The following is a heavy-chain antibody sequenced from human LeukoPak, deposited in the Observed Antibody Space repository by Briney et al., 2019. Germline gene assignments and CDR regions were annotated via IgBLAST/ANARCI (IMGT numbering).Heavy chain of an antibody. CDR2: ISSSGSTI. CDR3: AELGITMIGGV. J-gene: IGHJ6*04. Sequence: GGSLRLSCAASGFTFSRYNMNWVRQAPGKGLEWVSYISSSGSTIYYADSVKGRFTISRDNAKNSLYLQMNSLGAEDTAVYYCAELGITMIGGVWGKGTTVTISS. D-gene: IGHD3-10*02. V-gene: IGHV3-48*03. CDR1: GFTFSRYN.